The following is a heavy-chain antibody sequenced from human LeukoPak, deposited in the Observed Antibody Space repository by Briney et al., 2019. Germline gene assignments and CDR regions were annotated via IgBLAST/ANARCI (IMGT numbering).Heavy chain of an antibody. V-gene: IGHV6-1*01. CDR1: GDSVSSNSAA. J-gene: IGHJ3*02. CDR2: TYYRSKWYN. Sequence: SQTLSLTCAISGDSVSSNSAAWNWIRQSPSRGLEWLRRTYYRSKWYNDYAVSVKSRITINPDTSKNQFSLQLNSVTPEDTAVYYCARVRWELPRDYPHDAFDIWGQGTMVTVSS. D-gene: IGHD1-26*01. CDR3: ARVRWELPRDYPHDAFDI.